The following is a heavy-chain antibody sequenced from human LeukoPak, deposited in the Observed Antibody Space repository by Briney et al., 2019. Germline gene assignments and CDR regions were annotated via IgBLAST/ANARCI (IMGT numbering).Heavy chain of an antibody. CDR2: VGGSGVPA. CDR3: ARWMNNYSGSGTLASPFDD. Sequence: GGSLRLSCVASGFTFKNHAMSWVRQAPGKGLEWVSAVGGSGVPAYYGASVKGRFTISRDNSKNTLYLQLNSLRSEDTAIYYCARWMNNYSGSGTLASPFDDWGQGTLVTVSS. V-gene: IGHV3-23*01. J-gene: IGHJ4*02. D-gene: IGHD3-10*01. CDR1: GFTFKNHA.